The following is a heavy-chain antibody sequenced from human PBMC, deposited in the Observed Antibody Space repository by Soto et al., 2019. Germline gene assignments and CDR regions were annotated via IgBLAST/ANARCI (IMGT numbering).Heavy chain of an antibody. V-gene: IGHV3-23*01. Sequence: EVQLLESGGGLVQPGGSLRLSCAASGFTFSSYAMSWVRQDPGKGLEWVSAISGSGGSTYYADSVKGRFTISRDNSKNTLYLQMNSLRAEDTAVYYCAKESYYDSSGYLTAKDAFDIWCQGTMVTVSS. CDR2: ISGSGGST. D-gene: IGHD3-22*01. J-gene: IGHJ3*02. CDR3: AKESYYDSSGYLTAKDAFDI. CDR1: GFTFSSYA.